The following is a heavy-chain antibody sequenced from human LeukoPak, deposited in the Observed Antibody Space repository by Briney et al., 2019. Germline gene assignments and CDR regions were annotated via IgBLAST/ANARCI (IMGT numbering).Heavy chain of an antibody. CDR1: GGSISSGGYY. Sequence: SETLSLTCTVSGGSISSGGYYWSWIRQPPGKGLEWIGYIYYSGSTYYNPSLKSRVTISVDTSKNQFSLKLSSVTAADTAVYYCARDPMMSNAFDIWGQGTMVTVSS. V-gene: IGHV4-31*03. J-gene: IGHJ3*02. D-gene: IGHD5/OR15-5a*01. CDR2: IYYSGST. CDR3: ARDPMMSNAFDI.